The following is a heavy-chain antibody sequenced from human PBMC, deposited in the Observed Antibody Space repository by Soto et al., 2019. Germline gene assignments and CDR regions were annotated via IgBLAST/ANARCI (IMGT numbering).Heavy chain of an antibody. V-gene: IGHV4-34*01. J-gene: IGHJ6*03. D-gene: IGHD3-10*01. CDR2: INHSGST. CDR1: GGSFSGYY. CDR3: ARTLNYYGSGSYYMDV. Sequence: SETLSLTCAVYGGSFSGYYWSWIRQPPGKGLEWIGEINHSGSTNYNPSLKSRVTISVDTSKNQFSLKLSSVTAADTAVYYCARTLNYYGSGSYYMDVWGKGTTVTVSS.